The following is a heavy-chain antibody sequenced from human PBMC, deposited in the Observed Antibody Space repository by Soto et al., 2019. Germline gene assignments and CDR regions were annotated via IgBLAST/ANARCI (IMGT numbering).Heavy chain of an antibody. CDR3: VKDRDYYDSSGYYLGYFDY. CDR2: ISSNGGST. D-gene: IGHD3-22*01. CDR1: GFTFSSYA. V-gene: IGHV3-64D*06. Sequence: PGGSLRLSCSASGFTFSSYAMHWVRQAPGKGLEYVSAISSNGGSTYYADSVKGRFTISRDNSKNTLYLQMSSLRAEDTAVYYCVKDRDYYDSSGYYLGYFDYWGQGTLVTVSS. J-gene: IGHJ4*02.